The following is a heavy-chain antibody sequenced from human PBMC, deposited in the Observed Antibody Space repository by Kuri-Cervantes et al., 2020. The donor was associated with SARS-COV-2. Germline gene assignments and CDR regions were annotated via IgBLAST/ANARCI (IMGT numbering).Heavy chain of an antibody. CDR3: ARVQYYYFWSGYRWFDP. J-gene: IGHJ5*02. CDR1: GYSFTRYG. Sequence: GESLKISCKGSGYSFTRYGIRWVRQAPGQGLEWMGWLSAYNGNTNYAQKLQGRVHMTTDTSTSTAYMALRSLISDDTAVYYCARVQYYYFWSGYRWFDPWGQGTLVTVSS. D-gene: IGHD3-3*01. V-gene: IGHV1-18*01. CDR2: LSAYNGNT.